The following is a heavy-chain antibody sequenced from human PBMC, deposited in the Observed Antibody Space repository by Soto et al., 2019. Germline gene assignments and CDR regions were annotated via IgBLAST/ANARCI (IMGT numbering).Heavy chain of an antibody. CDR1: GGTFSSYA. J-gene: IGHJ5*02. CDR3: ARGGSSSWDWFDP. D-gene: IGHD6-6*01. CDR2: IIPIFGTA. V-gene: IGHV1-69*13. Sequence: SVKVSCKASGGTFSSYAISWVRQAPGQGLEWMGGIIPIFGTANYAQKFQGRVTITADESTSTAYMGLSSLRSEDTAVYYCARGGSSSWDWFDPWGQGTLVTVSS.